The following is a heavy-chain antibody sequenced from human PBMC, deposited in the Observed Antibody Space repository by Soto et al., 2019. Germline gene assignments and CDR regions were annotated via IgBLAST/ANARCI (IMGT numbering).Heavy chain of an antibody. Sequence: PSETLSLTCTVSGGSISSSSYYWGWIRQPPGKGLEWIGSIYYSGSTYYNPSLKSRVTISVDTSKNQFSLKLSSVTAADTAVYYCARHSSGWYTSSYYYYYGMDVWGQGTTVTVSS. CDR1: GGSISSSSYY. CDR3: ARHSSGWYTSSYYYYYGMDV. J-gene: IGHJ6*02. D-gene: IGHD6-19*01. V-gene: IGHV4-39*01. CDR2: IYYSGST.